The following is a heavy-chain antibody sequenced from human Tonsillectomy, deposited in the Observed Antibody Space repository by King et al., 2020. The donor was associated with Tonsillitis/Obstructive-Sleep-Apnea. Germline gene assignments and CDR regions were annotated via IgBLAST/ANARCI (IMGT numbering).Heavy chain of an antibody. Sequence: VQLVESGGGLVQPGGSLRLSCAASGFTFSSYDMHWVRQVTGKGLEWVSAIGNAGDTYYQGSVKGRFTISRENGKNSLYLQMNSLRAGDTAVYYCERGGYCSSTSCYVVGYFDYWGQGTLVTVSS. CDR3: ERGGYCSSTSCYVVGYFDY. V-gene: IGHV3-13*04. D-gene: IGHD2-2*01. CDR1: GFTFSSYD. CDR2: IGNAGDT. J-gene: IGHJ4*02.